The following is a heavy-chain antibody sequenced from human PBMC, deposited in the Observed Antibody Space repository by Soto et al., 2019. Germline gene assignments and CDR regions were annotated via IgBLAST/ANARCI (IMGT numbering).Heavy chain of an antibody. CDR2: INPDGTEK. Sequence: PGGPLRLSCAASGFSFGTYWMTWVRQAPGKGLEWVANINPDGTEKYYVDSVKGRFTISRDNAKNSLYLQITSLTAEDTVVYYCTQGGHVDYCGQGTLVTVSS. CDR1: GFSFGTYW. V-gene: IGHV3-7*03. J-gene: IGHJ4*02. CDR3: TQGGHVDY. D-gene: IGHD3-16*01.